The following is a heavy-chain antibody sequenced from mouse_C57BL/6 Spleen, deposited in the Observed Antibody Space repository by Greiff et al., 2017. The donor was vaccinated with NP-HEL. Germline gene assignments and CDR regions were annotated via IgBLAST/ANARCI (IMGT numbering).Heavy chain of an antibody. CDR3: ARDHYYGSSYLRFDY. CDR1: GYTFTDYY. V-gene: IGHV1-26*01. J-gene: IGHJ2*01. D-gene: IGHD1-1*01. Sequence: VQLQQSGPELVKPGASVKISCKASGYTFTDYYMNWVKQSHGKSLEWIGDINPNNGGTSYNQKFKGKATLTVDKSSSTAYMELRSLTSEDSAVYYCARDHYYGSSYLRFDYWGQGTTLTVSS. CDR2: INPNNGGT.